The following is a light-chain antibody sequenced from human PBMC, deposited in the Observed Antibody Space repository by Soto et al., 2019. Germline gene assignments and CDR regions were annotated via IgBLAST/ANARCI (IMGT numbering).Light chain of an antibody. CDR3: CSFATGGTYV. Sequence: QSVLTQPASVSGSPGQSITISCTGTSSNVGSYNLVSWYQQHPGKAPKLLIYEGSKRPSGVSHRFSGSKSGNTASLTISGLQAEDEADYYCCSFATGGTYVFGTGTKVTVL. J-gene: IGLJ1*01. V-gene: IGLV2-23*01. CDR1: SSNVGSYNL. CDR2: EGS.